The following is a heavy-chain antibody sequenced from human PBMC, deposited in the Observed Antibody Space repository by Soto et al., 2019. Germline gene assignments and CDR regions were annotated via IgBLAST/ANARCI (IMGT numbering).Heavy chain of an antibody. CDR3: AKGSASGSPYYFDS. J-gene: IGHJ4*02. CDR1: GFTFSSYA. CDR2: INAAGSRT. D-gene: IGHD6-25*01. Sequence: GGSLRLSCAASGFTFSSYAMSWVRQSPGKGLEWASAINAAGSRTWHADSVKGRFTISRDNSENTLYLQLTSLRADDAAVYYCAKGSASGSPYYFDSWGQGIQVTVSS. V-gene: IGHV3-23*01.